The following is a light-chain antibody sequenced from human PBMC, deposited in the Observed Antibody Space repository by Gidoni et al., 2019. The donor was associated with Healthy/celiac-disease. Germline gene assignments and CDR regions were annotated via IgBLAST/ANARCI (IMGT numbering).Light chain of an antibody. J-gene: IGLJ2*01. V-gene: IGLV2-23*01. CDR3: CSYAGSSTYVV. Sequence: QSALTQPASESGSPGQSITISCTGTSSDVGSYNLVSWYQQHPGKAPKLMIYEGSKRPSGVSKRFSGSKSGNTASLTISGLQAEDEADYYCCSYAGSSTYVVVGGGTKLTVL. CDR2: EGS. CDR1: SSDVGSYNL.